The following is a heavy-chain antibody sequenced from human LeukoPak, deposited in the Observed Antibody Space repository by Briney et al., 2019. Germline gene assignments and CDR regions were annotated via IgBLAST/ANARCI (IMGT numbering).Heavy chain of an antibody. J-gene: IGHJ4*02. V-gene: IGHV4-34*01. Sequence: SETLSLTCAVYGGSLRGYHGHWIRQTPGRGGEWVGEINHRGSTHYNPSLESRVTISVDTSKNQFSLKLSSVTAADTGVYYCARDPTTVVTLPYYFDLWGQGTQVTVSS. CDR1: GGSLRGYH. CDR3: ARDPTTVVTLPYYFDL. CDR2: INHRGST. D-gene: IGHD4-23*01.